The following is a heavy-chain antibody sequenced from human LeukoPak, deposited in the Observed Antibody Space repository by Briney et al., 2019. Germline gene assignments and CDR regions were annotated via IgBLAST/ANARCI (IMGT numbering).Heavy chain of an antibody. Sequence: GASVRVSCRASGYTFTGCYMHWVRQAPGQGLEWMGWINLNSGGTGCAQKFQGRVTVARDTSIGTAYMELSRLRSDDTAVYYCARVNYYYGSGSYSYYYGMDVWGQGTTVTVSS. CDR2: INLNSGGT. CDR1: GYTFTGCY. V-gene: IGHV1-2*02. D-gene: IGHD3-10*01. CDR3: ARVNYYYGSGSYSYYYGMDV. J-gene: IGHJ6*02.